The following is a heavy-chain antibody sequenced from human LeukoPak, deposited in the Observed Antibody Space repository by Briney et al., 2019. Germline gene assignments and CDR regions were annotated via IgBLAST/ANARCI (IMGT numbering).Heavy chain of an antibody. V-gene: IGHV3-23*01. J-gene: IGHJ4*02. CDR2: LRGNGGTT. CDR3: AKDPHWAFDY. D-gene: IGHD7-27*01. CDR1: GFTFSSYG. Sequence: GGSLRLSCAASGFTFSSYGMSWLRQAPGRGLEWVSALRGNGGTTYYVDSVKGRFTISRDNSKNTLYLQMNSLRAEDTAVYYCAKDPHWAFDYWGQGTLVTVSS.